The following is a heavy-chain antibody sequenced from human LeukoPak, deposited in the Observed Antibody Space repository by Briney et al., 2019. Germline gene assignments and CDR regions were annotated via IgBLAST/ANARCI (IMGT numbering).Heavy chain of an antibody. D-gene: IGHD5-18*01. Sequence: ASVKLSCKASGYTFTSYDINWVRQATGQGLEWMGWMNPNSGNTGYAQKFQGRVTMTRNTSISTAYMELSSLRSEDTAVYYCARGLAYSYVLNVYYYYYMDVWGKGTTVTISS. CDR2: MNPNSGNT. V-gene: IGHV1-8*01. J-gene: IGHJ6*03. CDR3: ARGLAYSYVLNVYYYYYMDV. CDR1: GYTFTSYD.